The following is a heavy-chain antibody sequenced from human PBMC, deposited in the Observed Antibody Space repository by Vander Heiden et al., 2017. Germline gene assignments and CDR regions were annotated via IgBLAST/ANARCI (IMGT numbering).Heavy chain of an antibody. V-gene: IGHV3-23*01. CDR1: GFTFRSYA. Sequence: EVQLLESGGGLVQPGGSLRLSCAASGFTFRSYAMRWVRQAPGKGLAWVSAISGSGGSTYYADSVKGRFTISRDNSKNTLYLQMNSLRAEDTAVYYCAKRPGGGSSGHGRDYWGQGTLVTVSS. J-gene: IGHJ4*02. CDR3: AKRPGGGSSGHGRDY. CDR2: ISGSGGST. D-gene: IGHD6-19*01.